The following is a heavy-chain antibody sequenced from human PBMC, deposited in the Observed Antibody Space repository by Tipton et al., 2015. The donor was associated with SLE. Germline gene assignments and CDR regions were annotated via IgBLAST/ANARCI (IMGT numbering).Heavy chain of an antibody. CDR1: GFTFTSYG. Sequence: SLRLSCAASGFTFTSYGLSWVRQAPGKGLEWVSAITDGGDTYYADSVKGRFTISRDNSQNTLYLQMNSLRAEDTAVYYCAKRRACGASPLFDYWGQGTLVTVSS. CDR2: ITDGGDT. CDR3: AKRRACGASPLFDY. V-gene: IGHV3-23*01. D-gene: IGHD2-21*01. J-gene: IGHJ4*02.